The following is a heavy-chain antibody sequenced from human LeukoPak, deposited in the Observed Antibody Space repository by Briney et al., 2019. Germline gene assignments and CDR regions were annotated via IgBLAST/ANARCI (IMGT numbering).Heavy chain of an antibody. D-gene: IGHD2-15*01. CDR2: IYPDDSDT. CDR3: ARSGRLGYCSGGSCFRWDY. CDR1: GYSFTYYW. V-gene: IGHV5-51*01. J-gene: IGHJ4*02. Sequence: GESLKISCKVSGYSFTYYWIGWVRQMPGKGLEWMGIIYPDDSDTKYSPSFQGQVTISADKSISTAYLQWSSLKASDTAMYYCARSGRLGYCSGGSCFRWDYWGQGTLVTVSS.